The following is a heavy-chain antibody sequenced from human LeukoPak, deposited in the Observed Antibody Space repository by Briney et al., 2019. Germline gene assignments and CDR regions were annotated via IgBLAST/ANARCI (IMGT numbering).Heavy chain of an antibody. Sequence: ETLSLTCTVSGGSISSSSYYWGWVRQAPGKGLECISTISDDSSFTYYADSVKGRSAISRDDSKNTLYLQMNNLKVEDTAVYYCAKGRCSGVGCDSFHSWGQGALVTVSS. CDR1: GGSISSSSYY. V-gene: IGHV3-23*01. D-gene: IGHD2-15*01. CDR3: AKGRCSGVGCDSFHS. J-gene: IGHJ4*02. CDR2: ISDDSSFT.